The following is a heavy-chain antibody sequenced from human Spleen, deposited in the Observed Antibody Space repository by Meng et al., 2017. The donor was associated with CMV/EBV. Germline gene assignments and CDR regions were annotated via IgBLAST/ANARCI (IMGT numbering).Heavy chain of an antibody. D-gene: IGHD3-22*01. CDR1: GGSVSSSSYS. Sequence: SETLSLTCTVSGGSVSSSSYSWVWIREPPGKGLEWIGSMYYSGSGSYNPSLESRVTISVDTSKNQFSLKLYSVTAADTAVYYCARQYDGIGYYDYWGQGILVTVSS. CDR3: ARQYDGIGYYDY. J-gene: IGHJ4*02. CDR2: MYYSGSG. V-gene: IGHV4-39*01.